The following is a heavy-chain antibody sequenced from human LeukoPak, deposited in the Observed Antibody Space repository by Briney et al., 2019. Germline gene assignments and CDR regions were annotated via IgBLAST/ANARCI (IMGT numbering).Heavy chain of an antibody. V-gene: IGHV4-30-2*01. CDR1: GGSISSSSYY. J-gene: IGHJ3*02. D-gene: IGHD2-15*01. Sequence: SETLSLTCTVSGGSISSSSYYWGWIRQPPGKGLEWIGYIYHSGSTYYNPSLKSRVTISVDGSKNQFSLKLSSVTAADTAVYYCARRYCSGGSCYGAFDIWGQGTMVTVSS. CDR3: ARRYCSGGSCYGAFDI. CDR2: IYHSGST.